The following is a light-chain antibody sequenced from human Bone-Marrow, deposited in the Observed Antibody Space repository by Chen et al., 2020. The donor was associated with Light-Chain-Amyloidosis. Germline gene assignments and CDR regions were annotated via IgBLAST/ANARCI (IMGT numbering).Light chain of an antibody. CDR1: DLPKKY. Sequence: SYELTQPPSVSVSPGQTARITCSGDDLPKKYAYWYQQKPGQAPVLVIHRETERPSGISELFSGSSSGTTATLTSSGVQAEDEADYHCQSADSSGTYEVIFGGGTKLTVL. CDR2: RET. V-gene: IGLV3-25*03. J-gene: IGLJ2*01. CDR3: QSADSSGTYEVI.